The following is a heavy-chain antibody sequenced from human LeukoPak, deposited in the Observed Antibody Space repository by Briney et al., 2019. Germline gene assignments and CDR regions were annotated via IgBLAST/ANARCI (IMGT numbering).Heavy chain of an antibody. Sequence: GGSLRLSCAASGFTVSSNYMSWVRQAPGKGLEWVSVIYSGGSTYYADSVKGRFTISRDNSKNTLYLQMNSLRAEDTAVYYCAREFYRYYFDYWGQGTLVTVSS. D-gene: IGHD3-16*02. J-gene: IGHJ4*02. CDR1: GFTVSSNY. CDR3: AREFYRYYFDY. CDR2: IYSGGST. V-gene: IGHV3-53*01.